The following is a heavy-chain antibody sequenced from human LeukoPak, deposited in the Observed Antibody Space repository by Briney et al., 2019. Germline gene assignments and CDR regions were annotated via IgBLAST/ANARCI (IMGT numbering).Heavy chain of an antibody. CDR3: AKLSSNWYFDS. V-gene: IGHV4-39*01. J-gene: IGHJ4*02. Sequence: SSYGMHWVRQAPGKGLEWIGNIYFSGATYYNPSLKSRVTISVDTSKNQFSLSLSVVAAADTAVYYCAKLSSNWYFDSWGRGTLVTVSS. CDR2: IYFSGAT. D-gene: IGHD1-1*01. CDR1: SSYG.